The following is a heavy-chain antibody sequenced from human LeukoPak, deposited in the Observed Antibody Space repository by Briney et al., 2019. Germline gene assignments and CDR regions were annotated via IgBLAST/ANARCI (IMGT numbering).Heavy chain of an antibody. CDR1: GGSISSGSYY. V-gene: IGHV4-61*02. CDR2: IYTSGST. Sequence: PSETLSLTCTVPGGSISSGSYYWSWIRQPAGKGLEWIGRIYTSGSTNYNPSLKSRVTISVDTSKNQFSLKLSSVTAADTAVYYCARVGRAAFDIWGQGTMVTVSS. J-gene: IGHJ3*02. CDR3: ARVGRAAFDI.